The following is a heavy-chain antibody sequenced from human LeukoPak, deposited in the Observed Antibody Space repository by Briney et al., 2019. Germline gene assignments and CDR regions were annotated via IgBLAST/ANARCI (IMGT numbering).Heavy chain of an antibody. CDR2: IYHSGST. Sequence: SQTLSLTCAVSGGSISSGGYSWSWIRQPPGKGLEWIGYIYHSGSTYYNPSLKSRVTISVDRSKNQFSLKLSSVTAADTAVYYCARYLYLTGLPDYWGQGTLVTVSS. CDR1: GGSISSGGYS. V-gene: IGHV4-30-2*01. D-gene: IGHD3-9*01. J-gene: IGHJ4*02. CDR3: ARYLYLTGLPDY.